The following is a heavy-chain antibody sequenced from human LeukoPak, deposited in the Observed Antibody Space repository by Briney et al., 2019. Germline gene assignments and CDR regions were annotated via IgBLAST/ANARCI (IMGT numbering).Heavy chain of an antibody. Sequence: TGGSLRLSCAASGFTFSSYGMHWVRQAPGKGLEWVAFIRYDGSNKYYADSVKGRFTISRDNSKNTLYLQMNSLRAEDTAVYYCAKVQVPAAEYDAFDIWGQGTMVTVSS. V-gene: IGHV3-30*02. CDR1: GFTFSSYG. D-gene: IGHD2-2*01. J-gene: IGHJ3*02. CDR2: IRYDGSNK. CDR3: AKVQVPAAEYDAFDI.